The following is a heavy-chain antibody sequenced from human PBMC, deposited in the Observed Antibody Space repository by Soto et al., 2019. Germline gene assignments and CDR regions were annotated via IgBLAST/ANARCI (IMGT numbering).Heavy chain of an antibody. CDR1: GHLFNNHW. Sequence: ESLTISFTGPGHLFNNHWIGWVRQTPGKGLEWMGLIFTRDSETKTSPSFQGHVSFSVDNSISTVYLQWTSLKTTDTGIYFCARGYFDSGHGYDLWGQGTMVTVSS. J-gene: IGHJ5*02. V-gene: IGHV5-51*01. D-gene: IGHD3-10*01. CDR2: IFTRDSET. CDR3: ARGYFDSGHGYDL.